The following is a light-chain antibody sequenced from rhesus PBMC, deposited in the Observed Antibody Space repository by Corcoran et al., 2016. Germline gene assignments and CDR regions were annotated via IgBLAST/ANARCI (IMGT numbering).Light chain of an antibody. J-gene: IGKJ1*01. V-gene: IGKV1-22*01. CDR1: QSISSW. Sequence: DIQMTQSPSSLSASVGDTVTITCRASQSISSWLDWYQQKPGKAPKLLIYKASSLQSGVPSRVRGSGSGTDFTLTISSLQPEDFATYYCLQYSSSPWTFGQGTKVEIK. CDR2: KAS. CDR3: LQYSSSPWT.